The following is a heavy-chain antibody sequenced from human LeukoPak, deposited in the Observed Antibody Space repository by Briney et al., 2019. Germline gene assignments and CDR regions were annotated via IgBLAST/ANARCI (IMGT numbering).Heavy chain of an antibody. CDR3: ASAILGYCSSTSCYDPQVDY. Sequence: GGSLRLSCAASGFTVSSNYTSWVRQAPGKGLEWVSVIYSGGSTYYADSVKGRFAISRDNSKNTLYLQMNSLRAEDTAVYYCASAILGYCSSTSCYDPQVDYWGQGTLVTVSS. V-gene: IGHV3-66*01. CDR1: GFTVSSNY. CDR2: IYSGGST. D-gene: IGHD2-2*01. J-gene: IGHJ4*02.